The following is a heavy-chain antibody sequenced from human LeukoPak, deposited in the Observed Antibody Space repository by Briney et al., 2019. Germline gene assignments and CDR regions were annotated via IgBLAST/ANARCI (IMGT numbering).Heavy chain of an antibody. Sequence: ASVKVSCKASGYTFTTYAMNWVRQAPGQGLEWMGWINTNPGNPRYAQGFTGRFVFSLDTSVSTAYLQISSLKAEDTAVYYCAREAYTSAYYFDYWGQGTLVTVSS. CDR1: GYTFTTYA. J-gene: IGHJ4*02. CDR2: INTNPGNP. CDR3: AREAYTSAYYFDY. V-gene: IGHV7-4-1*02. D-gene: IGHD3-16*01.